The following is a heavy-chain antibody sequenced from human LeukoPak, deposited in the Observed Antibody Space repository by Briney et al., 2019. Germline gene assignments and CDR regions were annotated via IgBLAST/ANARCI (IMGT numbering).Heavy chain of an antibody. CDR3: ARIIAADNWFDP. D-gene: IGHD6-13*01. CDR1: GGSISSSSYY. V-gene: IGHV4-39*07. CDR2: IYHSGST. J-gene: IGHJ5*01. Sequence: SETLSLTCTVSGGSISSSSYYWGWIRQPPGKGLEWIGEIYHSGSTNYNPSLKSRVTISVDKSKNQFSLKLSSVTAADTAVYYCARIIAADNWFDPWAKGPRSPSPQ.